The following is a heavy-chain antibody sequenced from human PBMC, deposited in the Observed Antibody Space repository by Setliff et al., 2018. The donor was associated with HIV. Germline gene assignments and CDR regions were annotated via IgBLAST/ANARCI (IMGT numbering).Heavy chain of an antibody. V-gene: IGHV4-34*01. J-gene: IGHJ4*02. CDR2: INDSGSGII. D-gene: IGHD6-19*01. Sequence: SETLSLTCGVYGGSFSPYSWSWVRQPPGKGLEWIGEINDSGSGIINYNPSLKSRVTLSLDTSKNHFSLRLTSVTAADTAVYYCARQKGQWLVQFDYWGQGTLVTVSS. CDR3: ARQKGQWLVQFDY. CDR1: GGSFSPYS.